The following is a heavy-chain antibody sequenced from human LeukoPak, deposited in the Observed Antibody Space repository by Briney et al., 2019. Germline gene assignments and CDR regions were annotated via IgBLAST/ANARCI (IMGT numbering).Heavy chain of an antibody. CDR3: ARGAYSSGWAYFDH. CDR2: ISFSVNTK. J-gene: IGHJ4*02. V-gene: IGHV3-48*04. Sequence: GGSLRLSCAASGFTFSDYSMNWVRQAPGKGLEWVSYISFSVNTKYYGDSVKGRFTISRDIAKNSLYLHMDSLRAEDTAVYYCARGAYSSGWAYFDHWGQGTLVTVSS. CDR1: GFTFSDYS. D-gene: IGHD6-19*01.